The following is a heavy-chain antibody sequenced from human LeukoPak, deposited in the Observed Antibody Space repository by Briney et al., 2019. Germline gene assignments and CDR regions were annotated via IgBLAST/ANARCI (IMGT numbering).Heavy chain of an antibody. V-gene: IGHV4-59*12. D-gene: IGHD1-26*01. J-gene: IGHJ3*02. CDR3: ARDTVGATFPGAFDI. CDR1: GGSFSGYY. CDR2: IYYTET. Sequence: SETLSLTCAVYGGSFSGYYWSWIRQPPGKGLEWIGYIYYTETSYNPSLKSRVTISADTSKNQLSLKLSSVTAADTAVYYCARDTVGATFPGAFDIWGQGTMVTVSS.